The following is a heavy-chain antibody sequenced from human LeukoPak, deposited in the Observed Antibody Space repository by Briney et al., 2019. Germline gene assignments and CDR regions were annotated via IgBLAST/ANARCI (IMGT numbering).Heavy chain of an antibody. V-gene: IGHV3-74*01. D-gene: IGHD1-20*01. CDR3: ARVTVSSSEVIFDY. CDR1: GFTFSSYW. J-gene: IGHJ4*02. Sequence: PGGSLRLSCAASGFTFSSYWMHWVRQAPGKGLVWVSRINSDGSTITYADSVKGRSTISRDNAKNTLYLQMNSLRAEDTAVYSCARVTVSSSEVIFDYWGQGSLVTVSS. CDR2: INSDGSTI.